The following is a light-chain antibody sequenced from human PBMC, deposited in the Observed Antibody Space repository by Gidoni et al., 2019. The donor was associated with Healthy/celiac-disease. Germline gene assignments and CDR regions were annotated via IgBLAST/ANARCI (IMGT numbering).Light chain of an antibody. CDR1: SLRSYY. Sequence: SSELTQDPAVSVALGQTVRITCQGDSLRSYYASWYQQKPGQAPVLFIYGKNNRPSGIPDRVSGFSSGNTASLTITGAQAEDEADYYCNSRESSGNHLENWVFGGGTKLTVL. CDR2: GKN. CDR3: NSRESSGNHLENWV. J-gene: IGLJ3*02. V-gene: IGLV3-19*01.